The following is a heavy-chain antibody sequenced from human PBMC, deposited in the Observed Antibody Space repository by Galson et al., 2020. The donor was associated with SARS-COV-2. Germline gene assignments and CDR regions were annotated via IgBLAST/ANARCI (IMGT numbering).Heavy chain of an antibody. J-gene: IGHJ4*02. V-gene: IGHV4-34*01. D-gene: IGHD6-19*01. CDR1: GESFTDYS. Sequence: SETLSLTCAAYGESFTDYSWNWLRQPPGKGLEWIAEINHNGITNYNPSLKGRVTLSVDPAKNQAPLHLTSMTAADTAVYYWSRGPEGIRGLSSSFDYWGQGTLVTVSS. CDR2: INHNGIT. CDR3: SRGPEGIRGLSSSFDY.